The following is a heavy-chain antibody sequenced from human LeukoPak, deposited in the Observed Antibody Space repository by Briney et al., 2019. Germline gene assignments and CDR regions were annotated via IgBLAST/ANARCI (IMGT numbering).Heavy chain of an antibody. CDR1: GFTFSSYA. CDR2: ISGSGGST. J-gene: IGHJ4*02. V-gene: IGHV3-23*01. D-gene: IGHD5-12*01. CDR3: AKGAREYSGYDDYFDY. Sequence: SGGSLRLSCAASGFTFSSYAMSWVRQAPGKGLEWVSAISGSGGSTYYADSVKGRFTISRDNSKNTLYLQMNSLRAEDTAVYYCAKGAREYSGYDDYFDYWGQGTLVTVSS.